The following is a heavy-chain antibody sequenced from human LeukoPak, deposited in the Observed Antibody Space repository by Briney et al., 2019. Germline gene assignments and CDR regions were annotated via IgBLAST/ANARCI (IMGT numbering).Heavy chain of an antibody. V-gene: IGHV3-23*01. Sequence: GGTLRLSCAASGFTFSNHGMNWVRQAPGKGLEWLSGVSPPGGGTYYADSVKGRFTISRDDSKNTLSLQMSSLTVEDTAIYYCARDLAWGAFDSWGQGTLVTVSS. CDR3: ARDLAWGAFDS. J-gene: IGHJ4*02. D-gene: IGHD7-27*01. CDR2: VSPPGGGT. CDR1: GFTFSNHG.